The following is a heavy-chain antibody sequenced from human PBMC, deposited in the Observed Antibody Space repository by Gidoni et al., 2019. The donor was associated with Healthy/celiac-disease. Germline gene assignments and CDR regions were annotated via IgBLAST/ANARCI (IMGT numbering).Heavy chain of an antibody. CDR1: GFTFRSYA. Sequence: EVQLLESGGGLVQPGGSLRLSCAASGFTFRSYAMSWVRQAPGKGLEWVSAISGSGGSTYYADSVKGRFTLSRDNSKNTLYLQMNSLRAEDTAVYYCAKIVIVATVYYFDYWGQGTLVTVSS. D-gene: IGHD5-12*01. CDR3: AKIVIVATVYYFDY. V-gene: IGHV3-23*01. J-gene: IGHJ4*02. CDR2: ISGSGGST.